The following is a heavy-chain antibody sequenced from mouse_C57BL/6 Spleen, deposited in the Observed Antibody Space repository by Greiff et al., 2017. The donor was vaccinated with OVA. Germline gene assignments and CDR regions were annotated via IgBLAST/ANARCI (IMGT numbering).Heavy chain of an antibody. CDR1: GFTFSSYA. J-gene: IGHJ4*01. CDR2: ISDGGSYT. V-gene: IGHV5-4*01. D-gene: IGHD2-3*01. Sequence: EVKLVESGGGLVKPGGSLKLSCAASGFTFSSYAMSWVRQTPEKRLEWVATISDGGSYTYYPANVKGRFTITRDNTRNNLYQQMSHLKAEDAAMYYCARDDGYYGVWGQGTSVTVSS. CDR3: ARDDGYYGV.